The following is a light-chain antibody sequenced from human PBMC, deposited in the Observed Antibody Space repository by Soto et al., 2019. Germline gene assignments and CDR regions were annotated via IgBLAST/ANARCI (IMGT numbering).Light chain of an antibody. CDR2: DAS. CDR3: QQFNNYLLT. Sequence: AIQLTQSPSSLSASVGDRVTITCRASQGISSALAWYQQKPGKAPKLLIYDASSLESGVPSRFSGSGSGTDFTLPISSLQPEDFATYYCQQFNNYLLTFGQGTRLEIK. CDR1: QGISSA. J-gene: IGKJ5*01. V-gene: IGKV1D-13*01.